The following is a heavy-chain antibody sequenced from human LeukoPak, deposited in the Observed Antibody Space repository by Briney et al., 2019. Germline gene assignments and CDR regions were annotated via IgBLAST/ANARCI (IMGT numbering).Heavy chain of an antibody. Sequence: GGSLRLSCAASGFTFSSYGMRWVRQAPGKGLEWVAVIWYDGSNKYYADSVKGRFTISRDNSKNTLYLQMNSLRAEDTAVYYCARVLQSSGSYYYYYGMDVWGQGTTVTVSS. CDR2: IWYDGSNK. CDR3: ARVLQSSGSYYYYYGMDV. J-gene: IGHJ6*02. CDR1: GFTFSSYG. D-gene: IGHD1-26*01. V-gene: IGHV3-33*01.